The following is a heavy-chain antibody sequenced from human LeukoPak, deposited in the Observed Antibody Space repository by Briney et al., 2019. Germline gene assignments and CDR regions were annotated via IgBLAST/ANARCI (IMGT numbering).Heavy chain of an antibody. CDR1: GYTFTSYD. Sequence: GASVKVSCKASGYTFTSYDINWVRQARGQGLEWMGWISGYNGNTKYVQKFQGRVTMTTDTSTSTAYMELRSLRSDDTAVYYCARSRGLSGDWPQEIKWGYYYYYMDVWGKGTTVTVSS. D-gene: IGHD2-21*01. J-gene: IGHJ6*03. V-gene: IGHV1-18*01. CDR2: ISGYNGNT. CDR3: ARSRGLSGDWPQEIKWGYYYYYMDV.